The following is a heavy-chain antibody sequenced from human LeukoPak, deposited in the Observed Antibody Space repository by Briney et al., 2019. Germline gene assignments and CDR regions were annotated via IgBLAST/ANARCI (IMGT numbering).Heavy chain of an antibody. V-gene: IGHV3-23*01. D-gene: IGHD6-13*01. J-gene: IGHJ4*02. CDR2: ISSSGDTK. Sequence: GGSLRLSCAASGFTFNTYPMSWVRQAPGKGLEWVSGISSSGDTKDYADSVEGRFTISRDNAKNTLFLQMNTLRAEDTAVYYCAKDFDSSKWFYTHWGQGTLVTVSS. CDR3: AKDFDSSKWFYTH. CDR1: GFTFNTYP.